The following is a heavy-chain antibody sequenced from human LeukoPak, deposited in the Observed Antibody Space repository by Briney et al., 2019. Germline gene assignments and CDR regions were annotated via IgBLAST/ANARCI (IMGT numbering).Heavy chain of an antibody. CDR2: INHSGST. J-gene: IGHJ4*02. CDR3: ARGRTILGY. V-gene: IGHV4-34*01. Sequence: SETLSLTCAVYGGSFSGYYWSWIRQPPGKGLEWIGEINHSGSTNYNPSLKSRVTISVDTSKNQFSLKLSSVTAADTAVYYCARGRTILGYWGQGTLVTVS. CDR1: GGSFSGYY.